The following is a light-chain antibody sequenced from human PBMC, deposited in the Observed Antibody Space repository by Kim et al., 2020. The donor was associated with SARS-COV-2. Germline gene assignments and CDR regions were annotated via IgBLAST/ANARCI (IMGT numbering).Light chain of an antibody. CDR1: HIGSKS. J-gene: IGLJ3*02. Sequence: APGKTARITWGGHHIGSKSVHWYQQKPGQAPVLVIYYDSDRPSGIPERFSGSNSGNTATLTISRVEAGDEADYYCQVWDSSSDHWVFGGGTQLTVL. CDR2: YDS. V-gene: IGLV3-21*04. CDR3: QVWDSSSDHWV.